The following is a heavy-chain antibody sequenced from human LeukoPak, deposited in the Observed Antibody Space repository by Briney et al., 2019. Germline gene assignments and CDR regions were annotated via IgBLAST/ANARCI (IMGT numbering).Heavy chain of an antibody. V-gene: IGHV3-30-3*01. CDR3: ARGAYYYED. J-gene: IGHJ4*02. CDR1: GFTFSSYA. Sequence: GGSLRLSCAASGFTFSSYAMHWVRQAPGKGPEWVAVISYDGSNKYYADSVKGRFTISRDNAKNSLYLQMNSLRAEDTAVYYCARGAYYYEDWGQGTLVTVSS. D-gene: IGHD3-22*01. CDR2: ISYDGSNK.